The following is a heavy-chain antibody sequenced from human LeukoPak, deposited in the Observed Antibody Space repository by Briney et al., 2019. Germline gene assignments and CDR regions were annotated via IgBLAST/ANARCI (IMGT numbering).Heavy chain of an antibody. Sequence: GGSLRLSCAVSGFTFSSYWMSWVRQAPGKGLEWVANIKQDGSEKYYVDSVKGRFTISRDNAKNSLYLQMNSLRAEDTAVYYCARDRAAPEDYWGQGTLVTVSS. CDR3: ARDRAAPEDY. J-gene: IGHJ4*02. D-gene: IGHD6-6*01. CDR1: GFTFSSYW. V-gene: IGHV3-7*01. CDR2: IKQDGSEK.